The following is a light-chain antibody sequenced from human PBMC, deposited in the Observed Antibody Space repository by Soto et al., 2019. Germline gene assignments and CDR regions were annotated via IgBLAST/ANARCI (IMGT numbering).Light chain of an antibody. J-gene: IGKJ3*01. CDR2: GAS. Sequence: EIVLTQSPATLSLSPGERATLSCRASQSVSSSYLAWYQQKPGQAPRLLIYGASRRTTGIPDRFSGSGSGTDFTPTISRLEPEDFAVYYWQQYGSSPLFTFGPGTKVDIK. CDR3: QQYGSSPLFT. V-gene: IGKV3-20*01. CDR1: QSVSSSY.